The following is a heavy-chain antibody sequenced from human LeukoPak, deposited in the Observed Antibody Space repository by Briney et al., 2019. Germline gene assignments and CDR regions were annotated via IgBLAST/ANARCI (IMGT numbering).Heavy chain of an antibody. CDR3: ARDRRAPHFYDYVWGSYRYEFDY. Sequence: GGSLRLSCAASGFTFSSYEMNWVRQAPGKGLEWVSYISSSGSTIYYADSVKGRFTISRDNAKNSLYLQMNSLRTEDTAIYYCARDRRAPHFYDYVWGSYRYEFDYWGQGTLVTVSS. J-gene: IGHJ4*02. D-gene: IGHD3-16*02. CDR1: GFTFSSYE. CDR2: ISSSGSTI. V-gene: IGHV3-48*03.